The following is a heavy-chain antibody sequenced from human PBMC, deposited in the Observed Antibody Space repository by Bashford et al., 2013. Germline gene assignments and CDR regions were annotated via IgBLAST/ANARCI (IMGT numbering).Heavy chain of an antibody. CDR1: GYSFTSYW. Sequence: GESLKISCKGSGYSFTSYWIGWVRQMPGKAWSGMGIIYPGDSDTRYSPSFQGQVTISADKSISTAYLQWSSLKASDTAMYYCARRILGLRWYAFDIWGQGTMVTVSS. J-gene: IGHJ3*02. D-gene: IGHD5-12*01. CDR2: IYPGDSDT. CDR3: ARRILGLRWYAFDI. V-gene: IGHV5-51*01.